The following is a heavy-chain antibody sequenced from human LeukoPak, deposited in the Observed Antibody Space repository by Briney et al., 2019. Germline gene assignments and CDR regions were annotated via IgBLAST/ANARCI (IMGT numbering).Heavy chain of an antibody. J-gene: IGHJ6*03. V-gene: IGHV1-69*13. CDR2: IIPIFGTA. D-gene: IGHD6-13*01. Sequence: ASVKVSCKASGYTFTGYFMHWVRQAPGQGLEWMGGIIPIFGTANYAQKFQGRVTITADESTSTAYMELSSLRSEDTAVYYCARVPGTLIAAAGTGLYYMDVWGKGTTVTISS. CDR3: ARVPGTLIAAAGTGLYYMDV. CDR1: GYTFTGYF.